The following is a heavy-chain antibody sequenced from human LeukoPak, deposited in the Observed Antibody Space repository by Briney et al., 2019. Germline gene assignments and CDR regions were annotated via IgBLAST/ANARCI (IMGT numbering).Heavy chain of an antibody. CDR3: ARGRFWDSSSWFNYGMDV. J-gene: IGHJ6*02. Sequence: PSETLSLTCTVSGGSISSGSYFWSWIRQPAGKGLEWLGRIYTSGNSIYNPSLKSRVTISVDTSKNQFSLKLSSVTAADTAVYYCARGRFWDSSSWFNYGMDVWGQGTTVTVSS. CDR1: GGSISSGSYF. D-gene: IGHD6-13*01. V-gene: IGHV4-61*02. CDR2: IYTSGNS.